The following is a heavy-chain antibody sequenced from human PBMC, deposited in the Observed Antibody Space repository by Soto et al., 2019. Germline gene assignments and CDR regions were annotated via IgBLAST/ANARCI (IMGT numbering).Heavy chain of an antibody. D-gene: IGHD3-10*01. Sequence: QEQLVESGGGAVQPGRSLRLSCTASGFSFSSYDMHWVRQAPGEGLEWVSAMSFDGSYKHYADSVKGRFTISRDNSENTLYLQMNGLRPEDTAVYFCARGMIRGVVYYGVEVWGQGTTVIVS. CDR2: MSFDGSYK. J-gene: IGHJ6*02. V-gene: IGHV3-30*03. CDR3: ARGMIRGVVYYGVEV. CDR1: GFSFSSYD.